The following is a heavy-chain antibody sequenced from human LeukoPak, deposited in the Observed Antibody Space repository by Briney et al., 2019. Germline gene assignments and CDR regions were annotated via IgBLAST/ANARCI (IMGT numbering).Heavy chain of an antibody. Sequence: GGSLRLSCAASGFTFSSYWMSWVRQAPGKGLEWVANIKQDGSEKYYVDSVKGRFTISRDNSKNTLYLQMNSLRAEDTAVYYCAKVGVEGFGELLQYYYYGMDVWGQGTTVTVSS. CDR3: AKVGVEGFGELLQYYYYGMDV. CDR2: IKQDGSEK. CDR1: GFTFSSYW. D-gene: IGHD3-10*01. V-gene: IGHV3-7*03. J-gene: IGHJ6*02.